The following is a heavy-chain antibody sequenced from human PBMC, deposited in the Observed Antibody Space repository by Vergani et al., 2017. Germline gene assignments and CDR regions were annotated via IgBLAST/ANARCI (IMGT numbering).Heavy chain of an antibody. CDR2: ISSSSSTI. Sequence: EVQLVESGGGLVQPGGSLRLSCAASGFTFSSYSMNWVRPAPGKGLEWVSYISSSSSTIYYADSVKGRFTIYRDNAKKSLYLQMNSLRAKDTALCYCARATGAGLYYYYFDYMDVWGKGTTVTVSS. CDR3: ARATGAGLYYYYFDYMDV. D-gene: IGHD4-11*01. CDR1: GFTFSSYS. V-gene: IGHV3-48*01. J-gene: IGHJ6*03.